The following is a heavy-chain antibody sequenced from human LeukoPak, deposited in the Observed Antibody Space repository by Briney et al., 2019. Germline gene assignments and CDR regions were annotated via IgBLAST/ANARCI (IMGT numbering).Heavy chain of an antibody. Sequence: PSETLSLTCTVSGGSISSGDYYWSWVRQPPGKGLEWIGYVYYIGSTYYNPSLKSRVTISVDTSKNQFSLKLSSVTAADTAVYYCARGPRYDYVWGSYRAWGDYWGQGTLVTVSS. CDR1: GGSISSGDYY. J-gene: IGHJ4*02. V-gene: IGHV4-30-4*01. CDR2: VYYIGST. CDR3: ARGPRYDYVWGSYRAWGDY. D-gene: IGHD3-16*02.